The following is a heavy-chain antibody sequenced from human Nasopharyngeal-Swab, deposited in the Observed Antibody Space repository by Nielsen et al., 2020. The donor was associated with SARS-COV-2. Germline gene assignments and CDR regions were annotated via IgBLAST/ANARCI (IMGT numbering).Heavy chain of an antibody. CDR1: GFTFSDYY. V-gene: IGHV3-11*04. CDR3: ARDGGLWFGELNWFDP. J-gene: IGHJ5*02. D-gene: IGHD3-10*01. Sequence: LSLTCAASGFTFSDYYMSWIRQAPGKGLEWVSYISSSGSTIYYADSVKGRFTISRDNAKNSLYLQMNSLRAEDTAVYYCARDGGLWFGELNWFDPWGQGTLVTVSS. CDR2: ISSSGSTI.